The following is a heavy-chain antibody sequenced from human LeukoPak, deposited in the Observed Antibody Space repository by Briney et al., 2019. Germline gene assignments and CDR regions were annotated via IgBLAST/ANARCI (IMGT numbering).Heavy chain of an antibody. CDR3: ARRPLRVVRFDP. J-gene: IGHJ5*02. CDR1: GYTFTSYG. V-gene: IGHV1-8*02. Sequence: ASVKVSCKASGYTFTSYGISWVRQAAGQGLEWMGWMNPNSGNTGYAQKFQGRVTMTRNTSISTAYMELSSLRSEDTAVYYCARRPLRVVRFDPWGQGTLVTVSS. CDR2: MNPNSGNT. D-gene: IGHD2-21*01.